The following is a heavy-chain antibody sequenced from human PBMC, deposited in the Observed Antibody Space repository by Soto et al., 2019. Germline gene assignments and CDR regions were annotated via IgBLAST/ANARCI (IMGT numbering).Heavy chain of an antibody. CDR2: IWYDGSNK. Sequence: QVQLVESGGGVVQPGRSLRLSCAASGFTFSSYGMHWVRQAPGKGLEWVAVIWYDGSNKYYADSVKGRFTISRDNSKNTLYLQMNSLRAEDTAVYYCARDEDIVATVLDYWGQGTLVTVSS. V-gene: IGHV3-33*01. CDR3: ARDEDIVATVLDY. CDR1: GFTFSSYG. D-gene: IGHD5-12*01. J-gene: IGHJ4*02.